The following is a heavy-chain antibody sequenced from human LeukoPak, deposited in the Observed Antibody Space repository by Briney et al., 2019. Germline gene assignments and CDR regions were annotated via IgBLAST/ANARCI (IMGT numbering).Heavy chain of an antibody. V-gene: IGHV3-7*03. CDR1: GFTFSSYA. J-gene: IGHJ6*02. D-gene: IGHD6-19*01. CDR3: AREIYSSGWETYYYYYYGMDV. CDR2: IKQDGSEK. Sequence: GGSLRLSCAASGFTFSSYAMSWVRQAPGKGLEWVANIKQDGSEKYYVDSVKGRFTISRDNAKNSLYLQMNSLRAEDTAVYYCAREIYSSGWETYYYYYYGMDVWGQGTTVTVSS.